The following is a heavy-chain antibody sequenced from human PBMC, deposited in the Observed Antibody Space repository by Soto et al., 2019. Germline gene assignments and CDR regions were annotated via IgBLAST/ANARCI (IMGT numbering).Heavy chain of an antibody. D-gene: IGHD3-16*01. CDR2: ITGNSAFT. CDR3: AKNRDYDYDAFDV. V-gene: IGHV3-23*01. CDR1: GFTFSNFA. Sequence: GSLRLSFAASGFTFSNFAMSWVLQAPLKGLEWVSGITGNSAFTYYAESVKGRFIISRDNSKNTLYLQINTLRVEETAVYYCAKNRDYDYDAFDVWGQGTVVTVS. J-gene: IGHJ3*01.